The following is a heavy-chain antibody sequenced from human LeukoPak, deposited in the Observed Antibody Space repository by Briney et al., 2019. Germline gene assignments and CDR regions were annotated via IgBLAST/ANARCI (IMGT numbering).Heavy chain of an antibody. CDR3: AKVYGDPYATYYFDY. CDR2: ISSSSATI. D-gene: IGHD5-12*01. J-gene: IGHJ4*02. Sequence: QPGGSLRLSCVASGFTFSAYSMNWVRQAPGKGLEWISYISSSSATIYYADSVKGRFTISRDNSKNTLYLQMNSLRAEDTAVYYCAKVYGDPYATYYFDYWGQGTLVTVSS. V-gene: IGHV3-48*01. CDR1: GFTFSAYS.